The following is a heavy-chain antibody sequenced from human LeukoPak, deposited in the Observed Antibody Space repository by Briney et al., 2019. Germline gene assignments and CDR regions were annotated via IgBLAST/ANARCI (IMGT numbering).Heavy chain of an antibody. CDR2: ISGRGNYI. V-gene: IGHV3-21*01. CDR3: AKDQGFDYYDSSGYYLDY. CDR1: GFTFSSHN. Sequence: PGGSLRLSCAASGFTFSSHNMNWVPQAPGKGLEWVSSISGRGNYIFYADSVKGRFTISRDSAKNSLSLQMNSLRAEDTAVYYCAKDQGFDYYDSSGYYLDYWGQGTLVTVSS. J-gene: IGHJ4*02. D-gene: IGHD3-22*01.